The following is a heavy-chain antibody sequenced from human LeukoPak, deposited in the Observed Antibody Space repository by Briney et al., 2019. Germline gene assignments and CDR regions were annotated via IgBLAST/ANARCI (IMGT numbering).Heavy chain of an antibody. CDR3: AREYYDYVWGSYPPYGMDV. D-gene: IGHD3-16*02. J-gene: IGHJ6*02. Sequence: GGSLRLSCAASGFTVSSNYMSWVRQAPGKGLEWVSVIYSGGSTYYADSVKGRFTISRDNSKNTLYLQMNSLRAEDTAVYYCAREYYDYVWGSYPPYGMDVWGQGTTVTVSS. CDR1: GFTVSSNY. V-gene: IGHV3-66*01. CDR2: IYSGGST.